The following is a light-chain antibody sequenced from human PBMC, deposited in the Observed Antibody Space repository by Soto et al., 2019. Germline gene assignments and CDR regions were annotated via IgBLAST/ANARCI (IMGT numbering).Light chain of an antibody. Sequence: DIQMTQSPSTLSASVGDRVTITGRASQGISNYLAWYQQKPGKVPKLLIYAASTLHSGVPSRFSGSGSGTDFTLTISGLQPEDVATYYCQKYNSAPHTFGGGTKVEIK. J-gene: IGKJ4*01. CDR2: AAS. V-gene: IGKV1-27*01. CDR3: QKYNSAPHT. CDR1: QGISNY.